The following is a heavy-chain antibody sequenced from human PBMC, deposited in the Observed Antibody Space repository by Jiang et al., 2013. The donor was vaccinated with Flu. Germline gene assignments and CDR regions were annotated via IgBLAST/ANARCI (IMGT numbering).Heavy chain of an antibody. V-gene: IGHV3-11*05. D-gene: IGHD2-15*01. Sequence: GRFTISRDNAKNSLYLQMNSLRAEDTAVYYCAREVFACSGGSCYSGYWGQGTLVTVSS. J-gene: IGHJ4*02. CDR3: AREVFACSGGSCYSGY.